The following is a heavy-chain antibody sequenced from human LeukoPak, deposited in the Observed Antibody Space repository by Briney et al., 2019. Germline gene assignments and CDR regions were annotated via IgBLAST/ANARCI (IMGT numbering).Heavy chain of an antibody. D-gene: IGHD2-8*01. V-gene: IGHV1-46*01. CDR2: INPSGGST. CDR3: AREGGGYCTNGVCYRGEDYYYYMDV. Sequence: ASVTVSCKASGYTFTSYYMHWVRQAPGQGLEWMGIINPSGGSTSYAQTFQGRVTMTRDMSTSTVYMELSSLRSEGTAVYYCAREGGGYCTNGVCYRGEDYYYYMDVWGKGTTVTVSS. CDR1: GYTFTSYY. J-gene: IGHJ6*03.